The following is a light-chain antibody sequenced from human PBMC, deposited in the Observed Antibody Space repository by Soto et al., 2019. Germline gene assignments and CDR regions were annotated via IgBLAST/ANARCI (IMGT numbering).Light chain of an antibody. CDR2: KAS. CDR1: QSISSW. Sequence: DIQMTQSPSTLSASVLDRFTITCRASQSISSWLAWYQQKPGKAPKLLIYKASSLESGVPSRFSGSGSGTEFTLTISSLQPDDFATYYCQQYNSYLYTFGQGTKVDIK. V-gene: IGKV1-5*03. J-gene: IGKJ2*01. CDR3: QQYNSYLYT.